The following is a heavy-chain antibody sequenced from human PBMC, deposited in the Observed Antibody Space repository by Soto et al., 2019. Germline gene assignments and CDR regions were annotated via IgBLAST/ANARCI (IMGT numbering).Heavy chain of an antibody. J-gene: IGHJ4*02. CDR3: AGVIEARRTIDC. Sequence: SETLSLTCAVSGYSVNSGSYWGWIRQPPGKGLEWIGSIQRTGSTYYNPSLKSRVSISVDTSKNQFSLILSSVTAADTAVYYCAGVIEARRTIDCWGQGPLVTVSS. V-gene: IGHV4-38-2*01. CDR1: GYSVNSGSY. D-gene: IGHD6-6*01. CDR2: IQRTGST.